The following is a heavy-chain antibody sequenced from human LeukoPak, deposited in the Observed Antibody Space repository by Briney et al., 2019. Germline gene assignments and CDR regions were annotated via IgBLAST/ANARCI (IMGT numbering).Heavy chain of an antibody. D-gene: IGHD6-6*01. CDR3: ARQSTAAYSMNFNY. Sequence: PGGSLRLSCAASGFTFSNSSMNWVRQAPGKGLEWVSSISSSSDYIYDADSVKGRFTISRDNAKNSLYLQMNSLRAEDTAVYYCARQSTAAYSMNFNYWGQGTLVTVSS. CDR2: ISSSSDYI. J-gene: IGHJ4*02. V-gene: IGHV3-21*01. CDR1: GFTFSNSS.